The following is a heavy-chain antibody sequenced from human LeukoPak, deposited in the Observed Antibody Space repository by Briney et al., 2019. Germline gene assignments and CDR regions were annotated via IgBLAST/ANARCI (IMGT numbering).Heavy chain of an antibody. CDR1: GYTFSEYG. D-gene: IGHD3-16*01. CDR3: ASMDLRLGESHYFDY. V-gene: IGHV1-46*01. J-gene: IGHJ4*02. Sequence: ASVKVSCKASGYTFSEYGISWVRQAPGQGLEWMGIINPSGGSTRYAQKFQGRVTMARDMSTSTVYMELSSLRPEDTAVYYCASMDLRLGESHYFDYWGQGTLVTVSS. CDR2: INPSGGST.